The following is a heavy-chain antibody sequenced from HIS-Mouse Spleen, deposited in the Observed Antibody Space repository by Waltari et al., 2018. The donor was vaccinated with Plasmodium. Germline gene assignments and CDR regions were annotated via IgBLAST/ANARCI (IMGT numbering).Heavy chain of an antibody. J-gene: IGHJ5*02. CDR2: ISSSSSTT. D-gene: IGHD1-26*01. CDR1: GFTFRSYS. Sequence: EVQLVESGGGLVQPGGSLRLACAACGFTFRSYSMTWVRQAPGKGLEWVSYISSSSSTTYYADSVKGRFTISRDNAKNSLYLQMNSLRAEDTAVYYCARVNSGSYYWFDPWGQGTLVTVSS. V-gene: IGHV3-48*01. CDR3: ARVNSGSYYWFDP.